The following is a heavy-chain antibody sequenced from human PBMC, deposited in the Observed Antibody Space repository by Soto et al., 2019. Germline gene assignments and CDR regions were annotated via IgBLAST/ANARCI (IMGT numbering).Heavy chain of an antibody. V-gene: IGHV3-66*01. CDR3: VRENYYYGMDV. CDR1: GFTVSTDW. J-gene: IGHJ6*02. Sequence: EGELVESGGGLVQPGGSLRLSCAASGFTVSTDWMYWVRQAPGKGLEWDSVIKSGGNTNYADSVEGRFTISRDNSKNTVYLQMNSQRGEDTAVYYCVRENYYYGMDVWGQGTTVTVSS. CDR2: IKSGGNT.